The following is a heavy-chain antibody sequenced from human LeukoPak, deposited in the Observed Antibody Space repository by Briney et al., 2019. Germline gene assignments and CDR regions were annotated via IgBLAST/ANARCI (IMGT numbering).Heavy chain of an antibody. J-gene: IGHJ4*02. CDR1: GGSISSGSYF. CDR3: ARNDILTGYCFDY. D-gene: IGHD3-9*01. Sequence: TLSLTCTVSGGSISSGSYFWSWIRQPAGKGLEWIGRIYTSGSTNYNPSLKSRVTISVDTSKNQFSPKLSSVTAADTAVYYCARNDILTGYCFDYWGQGTLVTVSS. V-gene: IGHV4-61*02. CDR2: IYTSGST.